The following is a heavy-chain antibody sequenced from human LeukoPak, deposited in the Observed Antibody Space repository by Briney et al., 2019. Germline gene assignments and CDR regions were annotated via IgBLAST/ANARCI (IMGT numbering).Heavy chain of an antibody. V-gene: IGHV1-2*06. D-gene: IGHD1-26*01. CDR1: GYTFTGYY. CDR3: ARTYSGSPAYDY. J-gene: IGHJ4*02. Sequence: ASVKVSCKASGYTFTGYYMHWVRQAPGQGLEWMGRINPNSGGTNYAQKFQGRVTMTRDTSISTAYMELSRLRSDDTAVYYCARTYSGSPAYDYWGQGTLVTVSS. CDR2: INPNSGGT.